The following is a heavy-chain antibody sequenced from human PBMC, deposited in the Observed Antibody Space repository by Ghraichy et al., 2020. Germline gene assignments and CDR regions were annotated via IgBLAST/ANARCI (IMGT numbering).Heavy chain of an antibody. CDR2: IKQDGSEK. Sequence: GGSLRLSCAASGFTFSSYWMSWVRQAPGKGLEWVANIKQDGSEKYYVDSVKGRFTISRDNAKNSLYLQMNSLRAEDTAVYYCARGGAVLRFLEWTGKTFMDVGGQGTTVTVSS. CDR1: GFTFSSYW. CDR3: ARGGAVLRFLEWTGKTFMDV. V-gene: IGHV3-7*01. D-gene: IGHD3-3*01. J-gene: IGHJ6*02.